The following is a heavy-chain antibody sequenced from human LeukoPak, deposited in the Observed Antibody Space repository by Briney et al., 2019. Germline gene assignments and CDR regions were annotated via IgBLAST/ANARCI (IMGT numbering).Heavy chain of an antibody. D-gene: IGHD4-11*01. V-gene: IGHV1-18*01. J-gene: IGHJ6*03. Sequence: GSSVKVSCKASGGTFSSYAISWVRQAPGQGLEWMGWISAYNGNTNYAQKLQGRVTMTTDTSTSTAYMELRSLRSDDTAVYYCARGSVTTYYYYYYMDVWGKGTTVTVSS. CDR3: ARGSVTTYYYYYYMDV. CDR1: GGTFSSYA. CDR2: ISAYNGNT.